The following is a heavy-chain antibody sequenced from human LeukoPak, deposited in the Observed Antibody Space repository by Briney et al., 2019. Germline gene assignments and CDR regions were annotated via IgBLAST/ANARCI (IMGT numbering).Heavy chain of an antibody. Sequence: PGGSLRLSCAASGFTFSDYYMSWIRQAPGKGLEWVSYISSSGSTIYYADSVKGRFTISRDNAKNSLYLQMNSLKTEDTALYYCTRLDYGGNSGLNYWGQGTLVTVSS. J-gene: IGHJ4*02. D-gene: IGHD4-23*01. CDR3: TRLDYGGNSGLNY. V-gene: IGHV3-11*01. CDR1: GFTFSDYY. CDR2: ISSSGSTI.